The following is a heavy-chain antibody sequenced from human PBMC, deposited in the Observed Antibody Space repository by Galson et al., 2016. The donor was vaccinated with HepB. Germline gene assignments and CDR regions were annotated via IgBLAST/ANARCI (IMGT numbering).Heavy chain of an antibody. Sequence: SLRLSCAASGFSSDIYAMSWVRQAPGKGLEWVSSISGGGGDKYYADSVKGRFTISRDNSKNRLYLQMNRLGVEDTAVYYCAKDRTVAPGNVCWFDPWGQGTLVTVSS. CDR1: GFSSDIYA. CDR2: ISGGGGDK. D-gene: IGHD1-1*01. J-gene: IGHJ5*02. V-gene: IGHV3-23*01. CDR3: AKDRTVAPGNVCWFDP.